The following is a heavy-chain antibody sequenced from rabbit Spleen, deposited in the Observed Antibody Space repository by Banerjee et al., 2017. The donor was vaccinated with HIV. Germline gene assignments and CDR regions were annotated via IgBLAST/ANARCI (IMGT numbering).Heavy chain of an antibody. CDR1: GVSFGSSSY. Sequence: QSLEESGGDLVKPGASLTLTCTASGVSFGSSSYMCWVRQAPGKGLELIACIAAGSSDNTYYASWAKGRFTISKTSSTTVTLQMTSLTAADTATYFCARDAGTSFSTYGMDLWGPGTLVTVS. V-gene: IGHV1S40*01. CDR2: IAAGSSDNT. J-gene: IGHJ6*01. CDR3: ARDAGTSFSTYGMDL. D-gene: IGHD8-1*01.